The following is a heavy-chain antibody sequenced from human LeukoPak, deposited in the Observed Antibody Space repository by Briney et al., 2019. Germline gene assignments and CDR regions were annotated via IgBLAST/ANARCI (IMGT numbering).Heavy chain of an antibody. J-gene: IGHJ5*02. CDR2: ISGSGGST. Sequence: GGSLRLSCAASGFTFSSYAMSWVRQAPGKGLEWVSAISGSGGSTYYADSVKGRFTISRDNFKYTLYLQMNSLRAEDTAVYYRALPRILTGFQGWFDPWGQGILVTVSS. D-gene: IGHD3-9*01. CDR3: ALPRILTGFQGWFDP. V-gene: IGHV3-23*01. CDR1: GFTFSSYA.